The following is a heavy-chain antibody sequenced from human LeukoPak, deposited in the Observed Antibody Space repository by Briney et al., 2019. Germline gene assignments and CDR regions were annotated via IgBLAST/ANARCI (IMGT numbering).Heavy chain of an antibody. V-gene: IGHV1-8*01. D-gene: IGHD5-18*01. Sequence: ASVTVSCKASGYTFTSYDINWVRQAPGQGLEWMGWMNPNSGNTGYAQKFQGRVTMTRNTSISTAYMELSSLRSEDTAVYYCAKGSGYSFGDGFDYWGQGALVTVSS. CDR2: MNPNSGNT. CDR3: AKGSGYSFGDGFDY. J-gene: IGHJ4*02. CDR1: GYTFTSYD.